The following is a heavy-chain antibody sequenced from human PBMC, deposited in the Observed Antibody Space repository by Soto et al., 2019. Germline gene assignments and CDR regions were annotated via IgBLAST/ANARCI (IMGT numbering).Heavy chain of an antibody. Sequence: ASVKVSCKASGYTFTGYYMHWVRQAPGQGLEWMGWINPNSGGTNYAQKFQGWVTMTRDTSISTAYMELSRLRSDDTAVYYCARQTVVAATQTSYYYYYGMDVWGQGTTVTVSS. CDR1: GYTFTGYY. J-gene: IGHJ6*02. CDR2: INPNSGGT. V-gene: IGHV1-2*04. D-gene: IGHD2-15*01. CDR3: ARQTVVAATQTSYYYYYGMDV.